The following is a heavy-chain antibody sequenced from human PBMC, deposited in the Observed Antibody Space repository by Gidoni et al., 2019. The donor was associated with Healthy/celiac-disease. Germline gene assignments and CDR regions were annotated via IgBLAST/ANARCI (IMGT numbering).Heavy chain of an antibody. Sequence: SGAEVKKPGESLKISCKGSGYSSTSYWIGWVRQLPGKGQEWMGIIYPGDSDTRYSQSFQGQVTISADKSISTAYLQWSSLKASDTAMYYCARLPSYGYRYFDYWGQGTLVTVSS. J-gene: IGHJ4*02. CDR3: ARLPSYGYRYFDY. V-gene: IGHV5-51*01. D-gene: IGHD5-18*01. CDR1: GYSSTSYW. CDR2: IYPGDSDT.